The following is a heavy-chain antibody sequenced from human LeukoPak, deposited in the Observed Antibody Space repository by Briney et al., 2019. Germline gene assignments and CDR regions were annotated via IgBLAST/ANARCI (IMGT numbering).Heavy chain of an antibody. Sequence: ASVKVSCKASGYTFTSYYMHWVRQAPGQGLEWMGIINPSGGSTSYAQKFQGRVTMTRDTSTSTVYMELSSLRSEDTAVYYCARTAMVPYYYYYYMDVWGKGTTVTVSS. CDR1: GYTFTSYY. CDR3: ARTAMVPYYYYYYMDV. CDR2: INPSGGST. V-gene: IGHV1-46*01. D-gene: IGHD5-18*01. J-gene: IGHJ6*03.